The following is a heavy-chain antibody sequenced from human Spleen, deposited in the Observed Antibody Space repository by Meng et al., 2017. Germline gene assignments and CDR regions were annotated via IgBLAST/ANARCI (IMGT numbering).Heavy chain of an antibody. CDR3: ARSVSGESDAFDI. CDR1: GYSISSGYY. Sequence: SETLSLTCAVSGYSISSGYYWGWIRQPPGKGLEWIGYIYYSGSTNYNPSLRSRVTISLDTSKKQFSLKLSSVTAADTAVYYCARSVSGESDAFDIWGQGTRVTVSS. V-gene: IGHV4-59*01. J-gene: IGHJ3*02. D-gene: IGHD2-8*01. CDR2: IYYSGST.